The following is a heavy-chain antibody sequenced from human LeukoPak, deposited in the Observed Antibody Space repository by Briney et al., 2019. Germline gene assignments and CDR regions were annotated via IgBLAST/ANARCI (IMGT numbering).Heavy chain of an antibody. CDR3: ARAMVRWNHVWSFHL. Sequence: GGSLRLSCAASGFTFSDYRMRWVRQAPGKGMEWVLDITSTSSTKYYADSVKGRFTISRDNAKNSLYVQMNSLRADDTAVYYCARAMVRWNHVWSFHLWAQGTLVTVSS. D-gene: IGHD1-14*01. CDR2: ITSTSSTK. V-gene: IGHV3-48*01. J-gene: IGHJ1*01. CDR1: GFTFSDYR.